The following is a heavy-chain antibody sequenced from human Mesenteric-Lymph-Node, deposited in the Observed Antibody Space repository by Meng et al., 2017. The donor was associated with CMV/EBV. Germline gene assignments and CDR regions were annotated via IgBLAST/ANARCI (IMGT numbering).Heavy chain of an antibody. J-gene: IGHJ6*02. V-gene: IGHV3-7*01. D-gene: IGHD2-21*01. CDR3: ATSCGGDCLYGMDV. CDR1: GFTFSSYW. CDR2: IKQDGSEK. Sequence: GGSLRLSCAASGFTFSSYWMSWVRQAPGKGLEWVANIKQDGSEKYYVDSVKGRFTISRDNAKNSLYLQMNSLRAEDTAVYYCATSCGGDCLYGMDVWGQGTTVTVSS.